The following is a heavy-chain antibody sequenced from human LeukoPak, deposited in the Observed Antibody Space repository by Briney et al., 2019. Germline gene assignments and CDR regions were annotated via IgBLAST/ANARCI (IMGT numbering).Heavy chain of an antibody. D-gene: IGHD6-19*01. Sequence: GGSLRLSCSASGFTFSSYAMHWVRQAPGKGLEHVSAIRSNGGSTYYADSVKGRFTISRDNSKNTLYLQMSSLRAEDTAVYYCVKAYSSGWYDAFDIWGQGTMVTVSS. CDR2: IRSNGGST. CDR1: GFTFSSYA. J-gene: IGHJ3*02. CDR3: VKAYSSGWYDAFDI. V-gene: IGHV3-64D*09.